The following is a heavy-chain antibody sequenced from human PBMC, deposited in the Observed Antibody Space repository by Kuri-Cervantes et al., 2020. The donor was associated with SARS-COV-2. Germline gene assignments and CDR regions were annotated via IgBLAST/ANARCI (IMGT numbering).Heavy chain of an antibody. CDR3: ARDPLIVPAAIDYYYYGMDV. CDR2: INPSGGST. D-gene: IGHD2-2*02. J-gene: IGHJ6*02. V-gene: IGHV1-46*01. Sequence: ASVKVSCKASGYTFTSYYMHWVRQAPGQGLEWMGIINPSGGSTSYAQKFQGRVTMTRDTSTSTVNMELSSLRSEDTAVYYCARDPLIVPAAIDYYYYGMDVWGQGTTVTVSS. CDR1: GYTFTSYY.